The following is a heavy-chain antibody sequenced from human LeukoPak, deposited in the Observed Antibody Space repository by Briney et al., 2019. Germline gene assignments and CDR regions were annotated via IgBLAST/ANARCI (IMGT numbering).Heavy chain of an antibody. V-gene: IGHV3-21*04. CDR1: GFTFSSYE. D-gene: IGHD6-19*01. J-gene: IGHJ1*01. CDR3: TKGPSGIAVAGSPKYFQH. Sequence: GGSLRLSCAASGFTFSSYEMNWVRQAPGKGLEWVSSISSSSYIYYADSVKGRFTISRDNAKNSLYLQMNSLRAEDTALYYCTKGPSGIAVAGSPKYFQHWGQGTLVTVSS. CDR2: ISSSSYI.